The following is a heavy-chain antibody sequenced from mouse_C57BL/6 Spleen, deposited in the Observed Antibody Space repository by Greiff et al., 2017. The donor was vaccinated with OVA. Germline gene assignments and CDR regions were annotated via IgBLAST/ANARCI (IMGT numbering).Heavy chain of an antibody. Sequence: EVKLVESGPGLVKPSQSLSLTCSVTGYSITSGYYWNWIRQFPGNKLEWMGYISYDGSNNYNPSLKNRISITRDTSKNQFFLKLNSVTTEDTATYYCARDLAVVARGYFDVWGTGTTVTVSS. CDR2: ISYDGSN. CDR3: ARDLAVVARGYFDV. V-gene: IGHV3-6*01. J-gene: IGHJ1*03. D-gene: IGHD1-1*01. CDR1: GYSITSGYY.